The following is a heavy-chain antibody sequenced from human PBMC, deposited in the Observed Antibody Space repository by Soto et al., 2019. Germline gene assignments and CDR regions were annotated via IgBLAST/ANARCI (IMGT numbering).Heavy chain of an antibody. CDR2: IRSKANSYAT. CDR1: GFTFSGSA. V-gene: IGHV3-73*01. CDR3: ASGPTVPRIDY. J-gene: IGHJ4*02. D-gene: IGHD4-4*01. Sequence: GGSLILSCAASGFTFSGSAMHWVRQASGKGLEWVGRIRSKANSYATAYAASVKGRFTISRDNSKNTLYLQMNSLRAEDTAVYYCASGPTVPRIDYWGQGTLVTVSS.